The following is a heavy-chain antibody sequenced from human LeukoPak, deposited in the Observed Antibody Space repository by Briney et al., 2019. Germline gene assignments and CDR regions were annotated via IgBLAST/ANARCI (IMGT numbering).Heavy chain of an antibody. Sequence: ASVKVSCKASGYTFSDYAMNWVRQAPGQGLEWMGWIHTNTGNPTYAQGFTGRFVFSLDTSVSTAYLQISSLKAEGTAVYYCARLRTIISASENGDHWGQGTLVTVSS. V-gene: IGHV7-4-1*02. CDR3: ARLRTIISASENGDH. CDR2: IHTNTGNP. CDR1: GYTFSDYA. J-gene: IGHJ4*02. D-gene: IGHD6-13*01.